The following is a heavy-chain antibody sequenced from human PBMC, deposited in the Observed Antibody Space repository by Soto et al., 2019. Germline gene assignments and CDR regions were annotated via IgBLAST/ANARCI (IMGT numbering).Heavy chain of an antibody. CDR1: GYSFTSYW. V-gene: IGHV5-10-1*01. CDR3: ARSKYRGNYYYYYGMDV. CDR2: IDPSDSYT. D-gene: IGHD3-16*02. J-gene: IGHJ6*02. Sequence: PGESLKISCKGSGYSFTSYWISWVRQMPGKGLEWMGRIDPSDSYTNYSPSFQGHVTISADKSISTAYLQWSSLKASDTAMYYCARSKYRGNYYYYYGMDVCGQRTTVTVSS.